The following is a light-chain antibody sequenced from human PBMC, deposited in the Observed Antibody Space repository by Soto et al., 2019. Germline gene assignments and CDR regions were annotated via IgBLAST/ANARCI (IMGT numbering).Light chain of an antibody. CDR3: QQYDNLPLT. V-gene: IGKV1-33*01. CDR1: QDISNY. Sequence: FQMLRSPSSLTAALVDRFTISCQSSQDISNYLNWYQQKPGKAPKLLIYDASNLETGVPSRFSGSGSGTDFTFTISSLQPEDIATYYCQQYDNLPLTFGGGSKVDIK. CDR2: DAS. J-gene: IGKJ4*01.